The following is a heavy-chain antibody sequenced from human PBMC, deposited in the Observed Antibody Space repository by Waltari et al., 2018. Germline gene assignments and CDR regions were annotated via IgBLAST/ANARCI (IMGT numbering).Heavy chain of an antibody. J-gene: IGHJ4*02. CDR1: GYSIRSGYY. CDR3: TREEGGATDY. Sequence: QVKLQESGPGLVKPSETLSLTCAVSGYSIRSGYYWGWIRQPPGKGLEWIGTIYHSGRTFYNPSLKSRVTLSVDTSKNQFSLKLSSVTAADTAVYYCTREEGGATDYWGQGTLVTVSS. CDR2: IYHSGRT. D-gene: IGHD1-26*01. V-gene: IGHV4-38-2*02.